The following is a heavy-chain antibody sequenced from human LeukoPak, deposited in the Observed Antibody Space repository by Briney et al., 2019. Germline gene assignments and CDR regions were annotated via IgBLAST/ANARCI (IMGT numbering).Heavy chain of an antibody. CDR3: ARRHDYGDHGAFDI. J-gene: IGHJ3*02. CDR2: IYPSDSDT. D-gene: IGHD4-17*01. Sequence: GESLKISCKSSGYNFATSWIGWVRQMSGKGLEWMGIIYPSDSDTRYSPSFQGQVTISADKSISTAYLQWSSLKASDTAMYYCARRHDYGDHGAFDIWGQGTMVTVSS. CDR1: GYNFATSW. V-gene: IGHV5-51*01.